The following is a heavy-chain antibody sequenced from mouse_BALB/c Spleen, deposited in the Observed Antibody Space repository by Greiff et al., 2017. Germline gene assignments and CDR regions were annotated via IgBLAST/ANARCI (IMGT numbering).Heavy chain of an antibody. D-gene: IGHD2-2*01. CDR1: GYSITSGYY. Sequence: EVKLQESGPGLVKPSQSLSLTCSVTGYSITSGYYWNWIRQFPGNKLEWMGYISYDGSNNYNPSLKNRISITRDTSKNQFFLKLNSVTTEDTATYYCARLYYGYDGFAYWGQGTLVTVSA. CDR3: ARLYYGYDGFAY. CDR2: ISYDGSN. V-gene: IGHV3-6*02. J-gene: IGHJ3*01.